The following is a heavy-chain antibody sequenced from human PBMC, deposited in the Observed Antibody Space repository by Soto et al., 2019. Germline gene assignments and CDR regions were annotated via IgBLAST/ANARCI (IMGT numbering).Heavy chain of an antibody. CDR2: INAGNGNT. J-gene: IGHJ5*02. CDR3: ARSPSIAVAGPPVTGWFDP. Sequence: GASVKVSCKASGYSFTSYAIHWMRQAPGQRLEWMGWINAGNGNTKVPQKFQGRVTFTRDTSASTVYMEVSSLRSEDTAVYYCARSPSIAVAGPPVTGWFDPWGQGTLVTVSS. D-gene: IGHD6-19*01. CDR1: GYSFTSYA. V-gene: IGHV1-3*01.